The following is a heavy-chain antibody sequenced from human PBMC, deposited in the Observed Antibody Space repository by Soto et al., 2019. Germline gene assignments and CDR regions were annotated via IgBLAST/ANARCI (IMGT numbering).Heavy chain of an antibody. Sequence: QLQLQESGPGLVKPSETLSLICTVSGGSISSSRYRWGWVRQPPGKGLEWIGTIYYSGSTHYNPSLRSRVTIPVDTSKSQFSLRRNSVTAADTAVYYCATVDGLGVVTPFMDYWGQGTLVTVSS. CDR1: GGSISSSRYR. J-gene: IGHJ4*02. CDR2: IYYSGST. V-gene: IGHV4-39*01. D-gene: IGHD3-3*01. CDR3: ATVDGLGVVTPFMDY.